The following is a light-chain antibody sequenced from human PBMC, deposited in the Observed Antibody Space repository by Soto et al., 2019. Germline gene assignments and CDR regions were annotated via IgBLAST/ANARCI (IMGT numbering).Light chain of an antibody. Sequence: QSALTQPRSVSGSPGQSVTISCTGTSSDVGRYNYVSWYQQHPGKAPKVMIYDVSERPSGVPDRFSGSKSGNTASLTISGHAAEDEADYYCCSYAGSPRYVFGTGTKLTVL. V-gene: IGLV2-11*01. CDR3: CSYAGSPRYV. J-gene: IGLJ1*01. CDR1: SSDVGRYNY. CDR2: DVS.